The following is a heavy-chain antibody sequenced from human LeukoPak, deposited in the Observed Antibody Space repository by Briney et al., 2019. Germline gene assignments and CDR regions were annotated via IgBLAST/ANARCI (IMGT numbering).Heavy chain of an antibody. V-gene: IGHV3-23*01. D-gene: IGHD6-6*01. CDR2: ISGSGNST. J-gene: IGHJ4*02. Sequence: HPGGSLRLSCAASGFTFSSYAMNWVRQAPGKGLEWVSTISGSGNSTYYADSVKGRFTISRDNSKNTLYLQMNSLRAEDTAIYYCAILYSSSPLDYWDQGTLVTVSS. CDR3: AILYSSSPLDY. CDR1: GFTFSSYA.